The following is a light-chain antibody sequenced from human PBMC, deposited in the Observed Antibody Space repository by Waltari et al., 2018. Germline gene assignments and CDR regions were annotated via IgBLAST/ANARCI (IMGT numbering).Light chain of an antibody. V-gene: IGKV4-1*01. CDR2: WAS. J-gene: IGKJ2*01. CDR1: RSVFYSPNKKNY. Sequence: DIVMTQSPDSLAVSLGERATITCNSSRSVFYSPNKKNYIAWYQQKPGQPPKLLIYWASTRESGVPDRFSGSGSGTDFTLTISSLQAEDVAVYFCQQYSGGYTFGQGTKLEIK. CDR3: QQYSGGYT.